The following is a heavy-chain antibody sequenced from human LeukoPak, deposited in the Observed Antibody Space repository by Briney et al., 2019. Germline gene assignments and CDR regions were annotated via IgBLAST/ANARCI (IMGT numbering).Heavy chain of an antibody. CDR3: ARLWSSFDGFDI. CDR2: IYYSGIT. J-gene: IGHJ3*02. D-gene: IGHD3-3*01. Sequence: SETLSLTCTVSGGSVSDSNYYWGWIRQPPGKAPEWIEIIYYSGITHYNPSLKGRVTLSVDTSKNQFSLKLSSVTAADTAVHYCARLWSSFDGFDIWGQGTMVTVSS. V-gene: IGHV4-39*01. CDR1: GGSVSDSNYY.